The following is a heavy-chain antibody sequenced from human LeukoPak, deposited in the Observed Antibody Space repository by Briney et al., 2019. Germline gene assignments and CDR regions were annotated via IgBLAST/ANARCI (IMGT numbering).Heavy chain of an antibody. J-gene: IGHJ2*01. CDR3: ARDPPQPGITAAGYFDL. CDR2: VYYSGST. Sequence: PSETLSLTCTVSGDSISSYSWSWIRQPPGKGLEWIGYVYYSGSTNYNPSLKSRVTISADTSKNQFSLKVRSVTAADTAVYYCARDPPQPGITAAGYFDLWGRGTLVTVSS. D-gene: IGHD6-13*01. CDR1: GDSISSYS. V-gene: IGHV4-59*01.